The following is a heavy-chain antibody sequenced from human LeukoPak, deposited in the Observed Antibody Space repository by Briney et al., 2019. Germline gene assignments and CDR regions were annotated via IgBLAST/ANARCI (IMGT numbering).Heavy chain of an antibody. V-gene: IGHV3-7*01. Sequence: SGGSLRLSCAASGFTFSNFWMSWVRQAPGKGLEWVANIKEDGSDKYYVDSVKGRFTISRDNAQKSLSLQMISLRVEDTAVYYCTRWTDWYFDLWGRGTLVTVSS. D-gene: IGHD3/OR15-3a*01. CDR3: TRWTDWYFDL. CDR2: IKEDGSDK. J-gene: IGHJ2*01. CDR1: GFTFSNFW.